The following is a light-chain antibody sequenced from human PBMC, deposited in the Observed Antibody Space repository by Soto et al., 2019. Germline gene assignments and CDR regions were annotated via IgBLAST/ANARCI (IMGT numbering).Light chain of an antibody. Sequence: EIVLTQSPATVSLSPGERATLSCWASQSLSSYLAWYQQKPGQAPRLLIYDASNRANGIPARFTGSGSGTDFTLTISSLEPEDFAVYFCQQRAGWPPTFRGGTKVEIK. CDR3: QQRAGWPPT. V-gene: IGKV3-11*01. CDR1: QSLSSY. CDR2: DAS. J-gene: IGKJ4*01.